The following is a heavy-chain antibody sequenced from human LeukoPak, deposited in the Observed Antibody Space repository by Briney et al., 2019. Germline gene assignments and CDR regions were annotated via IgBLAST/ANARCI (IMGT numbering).Heavy chain of an antibody. CDR1: GFTFSDHY. J-gene: IGHJ2*01. V-gene: IGHV3-11*01. Sequence: GGSLRLSCAASGFTFSDHYMSWIRQAPGKGLEWVSYISSTSGTTIYYADSVKGRFTISRDNAKSSLYLQMNSLRAEDTAVYYCARARIEAVWYFDFWGRGTLVTVSS. D-gene: IGHD6-13*01. CDR3: ARARIEAVWYFDF. CDR2: ISSTSGTTI.